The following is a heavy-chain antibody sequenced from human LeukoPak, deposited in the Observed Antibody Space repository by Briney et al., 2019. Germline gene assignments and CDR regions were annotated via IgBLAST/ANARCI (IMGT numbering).Heavy chain of an antibody. V-gene: IGHV4-34*01. CDR1: GGSFSGYY. CDR2: INHSGST. J-gene: IGHJ4*02. CDR3: ARGYHQYYFDY. Sequence: SETLSLTCAVYGGSFSGYYWSWIRQPPGKGLEWIGEINHSGSTNYNPSLKSRVTISVDTSKNQFSLKLSSVTAADTAVYYCARGYHQYYFDYWGQGTLVTVSS. D-gene: IGHD1-14*01.